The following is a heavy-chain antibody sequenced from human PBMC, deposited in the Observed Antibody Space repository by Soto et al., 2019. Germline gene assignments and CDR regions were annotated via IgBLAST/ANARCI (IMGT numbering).Heavy chain of an antibody. V-gene: IGHV1-69*05. Sequence: SVKVSCKASGGTFSSYAISWVRQAPGQGLEWMGGIIPIFGTANYAQKFQGRLTLTRATSASTAYMEMRSLRSEDTAVYFCARGASDYQVVFKWFDPWGQGTLVTVSS. D-gene: IGHD2-15*01. CDR3: ARGASDYQVVFKWFDP. CDR2: IIPIFGTA. CDR1: GGTFSSYA. J-gene: IGHJ5*02.